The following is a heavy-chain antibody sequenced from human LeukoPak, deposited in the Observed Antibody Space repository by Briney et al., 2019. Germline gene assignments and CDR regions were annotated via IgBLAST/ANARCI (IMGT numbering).Heavy chain of an antibody. CDR2: INPNSGGT. CDR1: GYTFTSYY. D-gene: IGHD2-15*01. V-gene: IGHV1-2*02. CDR3: ASRERKGGDISLSDYYYMDV. Sequence: ASVKVSCKTSGYTFTSYYVHWVRQAPGQGLEWMGWINPNSGGTNYAQKFQGRVTMTRDTSISTAYMELSRLRSDDTAVYYCASRERKGGDISLSDYYYMDVWGKGTTVTISS. J-gene: IGHJ6*03.